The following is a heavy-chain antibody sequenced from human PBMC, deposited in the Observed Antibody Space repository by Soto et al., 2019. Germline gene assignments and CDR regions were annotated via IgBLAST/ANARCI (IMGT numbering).Heavy chain of an antibody. J-gene: IGHJ4*02. CDR1: GDSVASGTSA. Sequence: SQTLSLTCAISGDSVASGTSAWNWIRQSPSRGLEWLGRTYYRSKWYNDYAVSVKGRITINPDTSKNQFSLQLNSVTHEDAAMYYCARDLDYWGQGTLVTVSS. CDR3: ARDLDY. V-gene: IGHV6-1*01. CDR2: TYYRSKWYN.